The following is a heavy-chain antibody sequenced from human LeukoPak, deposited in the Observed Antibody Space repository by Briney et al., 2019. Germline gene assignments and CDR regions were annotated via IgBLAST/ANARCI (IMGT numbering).Heavy chain of an antibody. J-gene: IGHJ3*02. Sequence: GRSLRLSCAASGFTFSSYAIHWVRQTPGKGLEWVAVISYDGGNKYYADSAKGRFTISRDNSKNTLYLQMNSLRSEDTGVYYCARRMKGSAFDIWGQGTMVTVSS. CDR3: ARRMKGSAFDI. D-gene: IGHD3-10*01. CDR2: ISYDGGNK. V-gene: IGHV3-30-3*01. CDR1: GFTFSSYA.